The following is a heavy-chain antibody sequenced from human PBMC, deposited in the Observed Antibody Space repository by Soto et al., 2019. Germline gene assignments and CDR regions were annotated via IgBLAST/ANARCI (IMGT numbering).Heavy chain of an antibody. Sequence: QVQLVESGGGVVQPGRSLRLSCAASGFTFRSYAMHWVRQARGKGLEWEAGISYDGSKKYYADSVKGRFTISRDNSKNTLYLQMNSLRAEDTAVYYCASDHWVGWELIEGSYFDYWGQGTLVTVSS. V-gene: IGHV3-30-3*01. CDR1: GFTFRSYA. D-gene: IGHD1-26*01. CDR3: ASDHWVGWELIEGSYFDY. CDR2: ISYDGSKK. J-gene: IGHJ4*02.